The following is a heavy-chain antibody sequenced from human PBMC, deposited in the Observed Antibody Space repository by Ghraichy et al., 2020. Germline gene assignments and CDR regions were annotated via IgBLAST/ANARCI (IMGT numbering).Heavy chain of an antibody. Sequence: GSLRLSCAASGFIFSSNWLTWVRQAPGKGLEWVANIKQDGSETYYVDSVKGRFTISRDNAKNSLYLQMNSLRAEDMAVYYCARNYDSFWGSYPLDHWGQGTLVTVSS. V-gene: IGHV3-7*01. D-gene: IGHD3-16*01. CDR2: IKQDGSET. CDR1: GFIFSSNW. CDR3: ARNYDSFWGSYPLDH. J-gene: IGHJ4*02.